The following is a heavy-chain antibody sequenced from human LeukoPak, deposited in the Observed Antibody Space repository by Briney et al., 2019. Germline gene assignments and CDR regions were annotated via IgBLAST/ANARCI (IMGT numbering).Heavy chain of an antibody. CDR2: ISGYNGKT. CDR3: ARDGDSGYDSFDWFDP. V-gene: IGHV1-18*01. D-gene: IGHD5-12*01. J-gene: IGHJ5*02. CDR1: GGTFISYA. Sequence: ASVKVSCKASGGTFISYAINWVRQAPGQGLEWMGWISGYNGKTNYAQNLQGRVTMTTDTSTSTAYMELRSLRFDDTAVYYCARDGDSGYDSFDWFDPWGQGTLVTVSS.